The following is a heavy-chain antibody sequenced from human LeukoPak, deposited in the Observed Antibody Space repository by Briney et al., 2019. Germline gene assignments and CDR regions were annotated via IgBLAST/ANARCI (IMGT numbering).Heavy chain of an antibody. V-gene: IGHV3-30*04. CDR1: GFTFSSYA. CDR2: ISYDGSNK. Sequence: GGSLRLCCAASGFTFSSYAMHWVRQAPGKGLEWVAVISYDGSNKYYADSVKGRFTISRDNSKNTLYLQMNSLRAEDTAVYYCARGRRVLLWFGESYYFDYWGQGTLVTVSS. CDR3: ARGRRVLLWFGESYYFDY. J-gene: IGHJ4*02. D-gene: IGHD3-10*01.